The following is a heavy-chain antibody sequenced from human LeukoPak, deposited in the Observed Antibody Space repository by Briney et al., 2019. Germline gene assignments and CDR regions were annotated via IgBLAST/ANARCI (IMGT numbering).Heavy chain of an antibody. CDR3: ARDIYCGGDCSYFDY. CDR1: GYTFTGYY. D-gene: IGHD2-21*02. Sequence: GASVKGSCKASGYTFTGYYMHWVRRAPGQGLEWMGWINPNSGGTNYAQKFQGRVTVTRDTSISTAYMELSRLRSDDTAVYYCARDIYCGGDCSYFDYWGQGTLVTVSS. CDR2: INPNSGGT. V-gene: IGHV1-2*02. J-gene: IGHJ4*02.